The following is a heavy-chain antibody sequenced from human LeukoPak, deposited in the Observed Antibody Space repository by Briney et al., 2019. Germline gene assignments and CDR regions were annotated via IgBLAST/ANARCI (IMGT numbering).Heavy chain of an antibody. CDR3: AMGYTVFGVVNYFDY. Sequence: PGGSLRLSCAASGFTFSSYAMSWVRQAPGKGLEWVSAISGSGGSTYYADSVKGWFTISRDNSKNTLYLQMNSLRAEDTAVYYCAMGYTVFGVVNYFDYWGQGTLVTVSS. V-gene: IGHV3-23*01. D-gene: IGHD3-3*01. CDR2: ISGSGGST. J-gene: IGHJ4*02. CDR1: GFTFSSYA.